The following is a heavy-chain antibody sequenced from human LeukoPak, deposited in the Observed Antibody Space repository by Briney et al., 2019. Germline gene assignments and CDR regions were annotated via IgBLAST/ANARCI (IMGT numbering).Heavy chain of an antibody. V-gene: IGHV4-34*01. CDR2: VNHSGST. CDR1: GGSFSGYY. J-gene: IGHJ4*02. CDR3: ARAGSSWYRRGLYFDY. Sequence: SETLSLTCAVYGGSFSGYYWSWIRQPPGKGLEWIGEVNHSGSTTSNPSLKSRVTISVDTSKNQFSLKLSSVTAADTAVCYCARAGSSWYRRGLYFDYWGQGTLVTVSS. D-gene: IGHD6-13*01.